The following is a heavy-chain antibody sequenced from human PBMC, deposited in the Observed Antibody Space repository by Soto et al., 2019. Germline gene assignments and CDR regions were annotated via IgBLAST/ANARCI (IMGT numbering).Heavy chain of an antibody. CDR1: GYTFTSYG. CDR2: ISAYNGNT. V-gene: IGHV1-18*01. J-gene: IGHJ6*02. D-gene: IGHD6-19*01. Sequence: ASVKVSCKASGYTFTSYGISWVRQAPGQGLEWMGWISAYNGNTNYAQKLQGRVTMTTDTSTSTAYMELRSLRSDDTAVYYCARDREAVAGISPVSYYYYYGMDVWGQGTTVTVSS. CDR3: ARDREAVAGISPVSYYYYYGMDV.